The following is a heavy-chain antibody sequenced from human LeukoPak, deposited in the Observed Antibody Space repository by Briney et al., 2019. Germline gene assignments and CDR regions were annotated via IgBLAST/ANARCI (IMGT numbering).Heavy chain of an antibody. V-gene: IGHV3-7*01. Sequence: GGSLRLSCAASGFIFSTFWMSWVRQAPGKGLEWVANINPDGSGEFYVDSVKGRFTISRDNAKNSLFLQMNSLRDEDTAVYYCAREGRPNAFDVWGQGTMVTVSS. CDR1: GFIFSTFW. CDR3: AREGRPNAFDV. CDR2: INPDGSGE. J-gene: IGHJ3*01.